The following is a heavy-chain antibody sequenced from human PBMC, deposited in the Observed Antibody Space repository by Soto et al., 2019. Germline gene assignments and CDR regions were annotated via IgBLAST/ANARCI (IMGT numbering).Heavy chain of an antibody. D-gene: IGHD6-19*01. V-gene: IGHV4-4*02. CDR1: SGSISSSNW. Sequence: SETLSLTCAVSSGSISSSNWWSWVRQPPGKGLEWIGEIYHSGNTNYNPSLKGRVTISVDKSKNQFSLKLSSVTAADTAVYYCARRLYSSGWSIRVAWFDPWGQGTLVTVSS. J-gene: IGHJ5*02. CDR3: ARRLYSSGWSIRVAWFDP. CDR2: IYHSGNT.